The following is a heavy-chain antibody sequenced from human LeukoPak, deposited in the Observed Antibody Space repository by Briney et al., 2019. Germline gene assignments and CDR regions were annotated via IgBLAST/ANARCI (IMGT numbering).Heavy chain of an antibody. D-gene: IGHD6-19*01. Sequence: GGSLRLSCAASGFTFTSYWMSWVRQAPGKGLEWVANIKQDGSEKYYVDSVKGQFTISRDNAKNSLYLQMNSLRAEDTAVYYCARVSKKQWLVGYYFDYWGQGTLVTVSS. CDR3: ARVSKKQWLVGYYFDY. V-gene: IGHV3-7*01. CDR2: IKQDGSEK. CDR1: GFTFTSYW. J-gene: IGHJ4*02.